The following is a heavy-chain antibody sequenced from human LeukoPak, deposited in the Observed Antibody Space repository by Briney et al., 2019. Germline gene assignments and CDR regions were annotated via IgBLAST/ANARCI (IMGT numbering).Heavy chain of an antibody. V-gene: IGHV3-48*04. CDR2: ISSSGSTI. D-gene: IGHD3-9*01. CDR3: ARAFYDFLTGYPAYFDY. Sequence: GGSLRLSCAASGFTFSSYSMHWVRQAPGKGREWVSYISSSGSTIYYADSVKGRFTISRDNAKNSLYLQMNSLRAEDTAVYYCARAFYDFLTGYPAYFDYWGQGTLVTVSS. J-gene: IGHJ4*02. CDR1: GFTFSSYS.